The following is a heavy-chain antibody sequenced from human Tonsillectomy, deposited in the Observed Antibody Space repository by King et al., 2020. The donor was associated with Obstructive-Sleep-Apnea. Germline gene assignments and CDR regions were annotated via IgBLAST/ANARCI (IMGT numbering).Heavy chain of an antibody. CDR3: ARELKPLSGITPLLLYSNYRYYGMDV. CDR2: ISSSSSYI. V-gene: IGHV3-21*01. Sequence: VQLVESGGGLVKPGGSLRLSCAASGFTFSSYSMNWVRQAPGKGLEWVSSISSSSSYIYYADSVKGRFTISRDNAKNSLYLQMNSLRAEDTAVYYCARELKPLSGITPLLLYSNYRYYGMDVWGQGTTVTVSS. CDR1: GFTFSSYS. J-gene: IGHJ6*02. D-gene: IGHD4-11*01.